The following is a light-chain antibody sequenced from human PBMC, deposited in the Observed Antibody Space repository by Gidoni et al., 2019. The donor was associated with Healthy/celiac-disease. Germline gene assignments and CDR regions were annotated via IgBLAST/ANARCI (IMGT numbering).Light chain of an antibody. V-gene: IGKV1-39*01. CDR2: AAS. CDR1: HIISSY. J-gene: IGKJ1*01. CDR3: QQSYSTLWT. Sequence: DIQMTQSPSSLSASVGDRVTITCRASHIISSYLNWYQQKPGKAPKLLIYAASSLQSGVPSRFSGSGSGTDFTLTISSLQPEDFATYYCQQSYSTLWTFGQGTKVEIK.